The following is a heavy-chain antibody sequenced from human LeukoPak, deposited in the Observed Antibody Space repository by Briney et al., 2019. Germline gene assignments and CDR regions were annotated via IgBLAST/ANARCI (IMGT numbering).Heavy chain of an antibody. CDR1: GFTFSSYA. Sequence: GGSLRLSCAASGFTFSSYAMSWVRQAPGKGLEWVSAISGSGGSTYYADSVKGRFTISRDNSKNTLYLQMNSLRAEDTAVYYCAKVYYDYVWGSYSADYWGQGTLVTVSS. D-gene: IGHD3-16*01. CDR3: AKVYYDYVWGSYSADY. J-gene: IGHJ4*02. CDR2: ISGSGGST. V-gene: IGHV3-23*01.